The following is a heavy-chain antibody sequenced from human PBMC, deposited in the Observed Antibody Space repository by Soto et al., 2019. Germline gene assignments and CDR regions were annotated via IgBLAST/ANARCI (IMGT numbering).Heavy chain of an antibody. J-gene: IGHJ4*02. Sequence: EVQLVESGGGVVRPGGSLRLSCVASGFTFDDYGMSWVRQAPGKGLEWVSGINWNGGSTGYADSVKGRFTISRDNAKNSLYLQMNSLRAEDTALYYCARDSGQGWELLPLDYWGQGTLVTVSS. D-gene: IGHD1-26*01. CDR3: ARDSGQGWELLPLDY. V-gene: IGHV3-20*04. CDR2: INWNGGST. CDR1: GFTFDDYG.